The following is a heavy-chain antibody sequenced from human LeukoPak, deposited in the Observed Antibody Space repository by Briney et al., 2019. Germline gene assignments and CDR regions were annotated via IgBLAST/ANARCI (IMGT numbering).Heavy chain of an antibody. J-gene: IGHJ4*02. Sequence: ASVKVSCKASGCTFIRCAIHWVRQAPGQRLEWMGWISAYNGNTNYAQKLQGRVTMTTDTSTSTAYMELRSLRSDDTAVCYCARGYYYDSSGSPPWGYWGQGTLVTVSS. D-gene: IGHD3-22*01. CDR1: GCTFIRCA. CDR3: ARGYYYDSSGSPPWGY. CDR2: ISAYNGNT. V-gene: IGHV1-18*01.